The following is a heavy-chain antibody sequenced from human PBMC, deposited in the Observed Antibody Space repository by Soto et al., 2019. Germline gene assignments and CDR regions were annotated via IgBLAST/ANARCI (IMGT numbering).Heavy chain of an antibody. Sequence: GGSLRLSCAASGFTFSSYSMNWVRQAPGKGLEWVSSISSSSSYIYYADSVKGRFTISRDNAKNSLYLQMNSLRAEDTAVYYCARLTYSSSPETYYFDYWGQGTLVTVSS. V-gene: IGHV3-21*01. CDR3: ARLTYSSSPETYYFDY. D-gene: IGHD6-6*01. CDR1: GFTFSSYS. J-gene: IGHJ4*02. CDR2: ISSSSSYI.